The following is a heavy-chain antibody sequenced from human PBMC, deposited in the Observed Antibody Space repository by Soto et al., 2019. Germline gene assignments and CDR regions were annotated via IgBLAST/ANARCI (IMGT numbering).Heavy chain of an antibody. D-gene: IGHD5-12*01. CDR1: GGSISSGGYY. CDR3: ASEEGGGYAPRRFDP. Sequence: QVQLQESGPGLVKPSQTLSLTCTVSGGSISSGGYYWSWIRQHPGKGLEWIGYIYYSGSPYYNPSITSRVTISVDKSKHPFPLKLSSVTAADTAVYYCASEEGGGYAPRRFDPWGQGTLVTVSS. J-gene: IGHJ5*02. CDR2: IYYSGSP. V-gene: IGHV4-31*03.